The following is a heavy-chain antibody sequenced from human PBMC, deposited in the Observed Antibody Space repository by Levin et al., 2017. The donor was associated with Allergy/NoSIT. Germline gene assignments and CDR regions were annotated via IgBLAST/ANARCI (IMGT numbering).Heavy chain of an antibody. Sequence: NPSETLSLTCAVSGDSISSGNWWSWVRQPPGKGLEWIGEIYHSGITNYNPSLKSRVTISVDKSENEFSLKLTSVTAADTAVYYCTRVRRSWIDLDYWGQGTLVTVSS. CDR2: IYHSGIT. D-gene: IGHD2-15*01. V-gene: IGHV4-4*02. J-gene: IGHJ4*02. CDR3: TRVRRSWIDLDY. CDR1: GDSISSGNW.